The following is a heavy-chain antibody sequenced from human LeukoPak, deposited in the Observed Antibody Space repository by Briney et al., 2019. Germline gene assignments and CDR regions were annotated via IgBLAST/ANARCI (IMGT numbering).Heavy chain of an antibody. D-gene: IGHD1-26*01. CDR3: ARDPHGGSGSDPHDAFDI. V-gene: IGHV3-74*01. CDR2: IKYDGSKT. Sequence: GGSLRLSCAASGFTFSRYWMHWVRQAPGKGLVWVSRIKYDGSKTSYADFVKGRFTISRDNAKNTLYLQMNSLRAEDAAVYYCARDPHGGSGSDPHDAFDIWGQGIMVTVSS. J-gene: IGHJ3*02. CDR1: GFTFSRYW.